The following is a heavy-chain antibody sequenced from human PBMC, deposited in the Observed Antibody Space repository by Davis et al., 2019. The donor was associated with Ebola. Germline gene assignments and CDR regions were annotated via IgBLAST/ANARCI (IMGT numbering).Heavy chain of an antibody. V-gene: IGHV3-74*01. D-gene: IGHD2-15*01. CDR3: VKVGGTSYGDYYYGMDV. CDR2: VAPDGINT. CDR1: GVTFRNLW. J-gene: IGHJ6*04. Sequence: HTGGSLRLSCVVSGVTFRNLWMHWVRQDPVKGLLWVARVAPDGINTAYADSVKGRFTISRDNSKNTLYLHMKSLRADDTAVYYCVKVGGTSYGDYYYGMDVWGKGTTVTVSS.